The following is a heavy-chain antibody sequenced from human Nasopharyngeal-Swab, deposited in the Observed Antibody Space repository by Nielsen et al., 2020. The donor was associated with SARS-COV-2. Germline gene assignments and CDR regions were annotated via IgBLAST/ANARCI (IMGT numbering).Heavy chain of an antibody. D-gene: IGHD2-8*01. V-gene: IGHV4-59*08. J-gene: IGHJ6*02. CDR1: GGSISSYY. Sequence: SETLSLTCSVSGGSISSYYWSWVRQPPGKGLEWIGSIYYSGSSNYNPSLKSRVTISVDRSKNQFSLKVTSVTAADTAVYYCARHWRQCPNGVCQTYYYYGMDVWGQGTTVMVSS. CDR2: IYYSGSS. CDR3: ARHWRQCPNGVCQTYYYYGMDV.